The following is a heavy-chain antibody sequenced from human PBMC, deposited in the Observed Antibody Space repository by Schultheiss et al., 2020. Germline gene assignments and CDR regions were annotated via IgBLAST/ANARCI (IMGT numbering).Heavy chain of an antibody. V-gene: IGHV3-23*01. CDR1: GFTFSSYS. CDR2: ISDRGDTT. Sequence: GESLKISCAASGFTFSSYSMNWVRQAPGKGLEWVSSISDRGDTTYYADSVKGRFTISRDNSKNTLYVEMNYLRAEDTAVYYCAKDRWFDSWGQGALVTV. J-gene: IGHJ5*01. CDR3: AKDRWFDS.